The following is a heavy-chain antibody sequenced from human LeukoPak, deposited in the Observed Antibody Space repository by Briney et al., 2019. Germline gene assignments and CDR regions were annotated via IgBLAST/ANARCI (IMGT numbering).Heavy chain of an antibody. V-gene: IGHV4-59*11. Sequence: SETLSLTCAVSGGSITGHYWNWIRQTPGMRLEWIGYTSYSRTTIYNSYFKGRATMSIDTSKNHLYLKLTSVTAADTAVYYCASFREDTNGYYPYFDNWGQGTLVTVSS. CDR2: TSYSRTT. D-gene: IGHD3-22*01. CDR3: ASFREDTNGYYPYFDN. CDR1: GGSITGHY. J-gene: IGHJ4*02.